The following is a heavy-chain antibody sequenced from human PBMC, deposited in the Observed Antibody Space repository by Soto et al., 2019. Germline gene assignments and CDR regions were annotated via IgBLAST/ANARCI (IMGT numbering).Heavy chain of an antibody. CDR1: GFTFDNYW. CDR3: ARGCGRSICPYFFDY. Sequence: EVQLVESGGGLVQPGGSLRLSCAASGFTFDNYWMSWVRQAPGKGLEWVATIKQDGSVKHYVDSVKGRFTIFRDNAENSLYLQVNSLGAEDTAVYYCARGCGRSICPYFFDYWGQGILVTVSS. CDR2: IKQDGSVK. J-gene: IGHJ4*02. D-gene: IGHD2-21*01. V-gene: IGHV3-7*01.